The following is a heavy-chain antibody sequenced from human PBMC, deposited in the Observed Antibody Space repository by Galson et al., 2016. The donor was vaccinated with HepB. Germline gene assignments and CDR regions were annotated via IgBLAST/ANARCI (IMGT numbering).Heavy chain of an antibody. CDR1: GYTFTSNA. V-gene: IGHV1-3*01. CDR3: ARGNTDGWYHDY. CDR2: VSAADDNT. D-gene: IGHD6-19*01. Sequence: SVKVSCKASGYTFTSNAIHWVRQAPGQRLEWLGWVSAADDNTRYSQNFQGRVTFTRDTSASTVYMELSALSPEATATYFCARGNTDGWYHDYWGQGTLVIVSS. J-gene: IGHJ4*02.